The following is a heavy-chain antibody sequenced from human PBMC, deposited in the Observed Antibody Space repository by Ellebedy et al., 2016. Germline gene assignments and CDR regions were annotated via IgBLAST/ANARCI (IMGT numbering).Heavy chain of an antibody. V-gene: IGHV3-9*01. CDR3: AKDRYGSGYGMDV. CDR2: ISWNGDRI. Sequence: GGSLRLSXVASGFTFEDYAMHWVRQVPGKGLEWVSGISWNGDRIGYADSVRGRFTISRDNAKNSLYLQMNSLRADDTAFYYCAKDRYGSGYGMDVWGQGTTVTVSS. D-gene: IGHD3-10*01. CDR1: GFTFEDYA. J-gene: IGHJ6*02.